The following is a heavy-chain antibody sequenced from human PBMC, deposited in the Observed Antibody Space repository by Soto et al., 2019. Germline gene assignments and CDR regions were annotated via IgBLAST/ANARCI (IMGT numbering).Heavy chain of an antibody. CDR1: GGSVNSYGYY. V-gene: IGHV4-30-4*01. D-gene: IGHD3-22*01. J-gene: IGHJ4*02. CDR2: MYYSGDT. CDR3: VGNNDSSFDY. Sequence: QVQLQESGPGLGKPSQTLSLTCTVSGGSVNSYGYYWTWIRQSPGKGLEWIGSMYYSGDTYHNPSLKIRVSLSVDTSKDQFSLNLTSVTAADTAVYFCVGNNDSSFDYWGRGTLVTVSS.